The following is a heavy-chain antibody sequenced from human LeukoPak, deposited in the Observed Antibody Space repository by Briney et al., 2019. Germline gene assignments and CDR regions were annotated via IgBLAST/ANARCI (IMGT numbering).Heavy chain of an antibody. Sequence: GASVKVSCKASGYTFTGYYVHWVRQAPGQGLEWMGWINPNSGGTNYAQKFQGRVTMTRDTSISTAYMELSRLRSDDTAVYYCARDTTVTPYWFDPWGQGTLVTVSS. CDR3: ARDTTVTPYWFDP. CDR1: GYTFTGYY. V-gene: IGHV1-2*02. D-gene: IGHD4-11*01. CDR2: INPNSGGT. J-gene: IGHJ5*02.